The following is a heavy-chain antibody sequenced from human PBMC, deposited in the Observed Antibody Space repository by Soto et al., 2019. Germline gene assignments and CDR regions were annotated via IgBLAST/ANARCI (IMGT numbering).Heavy chain of an antibody. Sequence: PSETLSLTCTVSGGSTSGHSWIWIRQPAGKGLEWIGHIYPSGSTSYNPSLRSRVTMSLDTSSNQIFLNLTSVTAADTAVFYCVRGRSYSVYDFWGPGTLVTVSS. CDR2: IYPSGST. J-gene: IGHJ4*02. D-gene: IGHD5-12*01. CDR3: VRGRSYSVYDF. V-gene: IGHV4-4*07. CDR1: GGSTSGHS.